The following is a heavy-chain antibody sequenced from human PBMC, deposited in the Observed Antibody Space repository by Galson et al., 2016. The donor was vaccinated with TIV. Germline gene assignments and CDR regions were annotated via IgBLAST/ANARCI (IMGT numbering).Heavy chain of an antibody. CDR2: ISRTSDTI. CDR1: GFTFNTYS. V-gene: IGHV3-48*01. CDR3: ARVDPLLDCSGGTCQYYYYGMDI. Sequence: SLRLSCAASGFTFNTYSMNWVRQAPGKGLQWISYISRTSDTIYYAHYVKGRVTISRDNAKGSLYLQMNSLRAEDTAMYYCARVDPLLDCSGGTCQYYYYGMDIWGQGTTVTVS. D-gene: IGHD2-15*01. J-gene: IGHJ6*02.